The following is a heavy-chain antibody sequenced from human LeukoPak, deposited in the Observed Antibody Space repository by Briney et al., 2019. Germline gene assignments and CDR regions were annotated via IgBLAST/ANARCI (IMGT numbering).Heavy chain of an antibody. CDR3: ARIRKPHYYDSSGYIDY. CDR2: IDWDSDK. D-gene: IGHD3-22*01. J-gene: IGHJ4*02. V-gene: IGHV2-70*11. Sequence: SGPALVKPTQTLTLTCTFSGFSLSTNGMCVSWIRQPPGKALEWLARIDWDSDKYYSTSLKTRLTISKDTSKNQVVLTMSNMDPMDTATYYCARIRKPHYYDSSGYIDYWGQGTLVTVSS. CDR1: GFSLSTNGMC.